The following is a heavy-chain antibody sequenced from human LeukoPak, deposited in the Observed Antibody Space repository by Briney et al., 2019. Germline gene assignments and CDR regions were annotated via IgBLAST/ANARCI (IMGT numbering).Heavy chain of an antibody. CDR3: ARDRARYCSGGSCSRFDY. CDR1: GFTFSSFC. D-gene: IGHD2-15*01. V-gene: IGHV3-7*04. CDR2: IKQDGSEK. Sequence: GGSLRLSCAASGFTFSSFCMILVRQAPGKGLEWVANIKQDGSEKYYVDSVKGRFTISRDNAKNSLYLQMNSLRAEDTAVYYCARDRARYCSGGSCSRFDYWGQGNLVTVSS. J-gene: IGHJ4*02.